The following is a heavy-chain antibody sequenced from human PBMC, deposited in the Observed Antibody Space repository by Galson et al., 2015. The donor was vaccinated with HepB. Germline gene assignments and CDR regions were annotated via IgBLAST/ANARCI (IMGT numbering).Heavy chain of an antibody. CDR3: AKRSEDYYYYGMDV. V-gene: IGHV3-23*01. CDR2: ISGSGGST. Sequence: SLRLSCAASGFTFSSYAMSWVRQAPGKGLEWVSAISGSGGSTYYADSVKGRFTISRDNSKNTLYLQMNSLRAEDTAVYYCAKRSEDYYYYGMDVWGQGTTVTVSS. CDR1: GFTFSSYA. J-gene: IGHJ6*02.